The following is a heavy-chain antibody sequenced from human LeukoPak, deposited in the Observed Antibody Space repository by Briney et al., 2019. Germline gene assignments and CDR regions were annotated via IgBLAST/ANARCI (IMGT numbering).Heavy chain of an antibody. J-gene: IGHJ4*02. Sequence: SETLSLTCTVSGGSISSGSYYWSWIRQPAGKGLEWIGRIYTSGSTNYNPSLKSRVTISVDTSKNQFSLKLSSVTAADTAVYYCARGYFFDYWGQGTLVTVSS. V-gene: IGHV4-61*02. CDR2: IYTSGST. CDR1: GGSISSGSYY. CDR3: ARGYFFDY.